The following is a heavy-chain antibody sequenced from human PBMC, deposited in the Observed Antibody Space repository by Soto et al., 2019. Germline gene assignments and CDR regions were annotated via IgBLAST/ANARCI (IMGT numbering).Heavy chain of an antibody. CDR3: GRHYGGATTGIDY. J-gene: IGHJ4*01. CDR2: IIPIFGTA. D-gene: IGHD1-26*01. Sequence: SVKVSCKASGGTFSSYAISWVRQAPGQGLEWMGGIIPIFGTANYAQKFQGRVTITADESTSTAYMELSSLRSEDTAIYYCGRHYGGATTGIDYWGQGTLVTVSS. V-gene: IGHV1-69*13. CDR1: GGTFSSYA.